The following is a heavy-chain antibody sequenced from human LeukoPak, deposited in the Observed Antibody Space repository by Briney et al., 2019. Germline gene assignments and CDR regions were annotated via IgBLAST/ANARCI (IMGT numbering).Heavy chain of an antibody. CDR2: INHSGST. Sequence: SETLSLTCAVYGGSFSGYYWSWIRQPPGKGLEWIGEINHSGSTNYNPSLKSRVTISVDTSKNQFSLKLSSVTAADTAVYYCARGRRYYYGSGGIEHYWGQGTLVTVSS. D-gene: IGHD3-10*01. CDR3: ARGRRYYYGSGGIEHY. V-gene: IGHV4-34*01. J-gene: IGHJ4*02. CDR1: GGSFSGYY.